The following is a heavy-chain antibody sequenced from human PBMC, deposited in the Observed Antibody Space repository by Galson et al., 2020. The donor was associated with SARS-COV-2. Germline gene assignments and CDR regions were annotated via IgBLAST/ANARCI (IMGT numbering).Heavy chain of an antibody. CDR2: FDPEDGET. CDR3: ATSRTVTPYNWFDP. Sequence: ASVTVSCKVSGYTLNEFTMHWVRQAPGKGLEWTGGFDPEDGETIYAQKFQGRVTMTEDTSTDTAYMELSSLRSEDTAVYYCATSRTVTPYNWFDPWGQGTLVTVSS. CDR1: GYTLNEFT. V-gene: IGHV1-24*01. J-gene: IGHJ5*02. D-gene: IGHD4-17*01.